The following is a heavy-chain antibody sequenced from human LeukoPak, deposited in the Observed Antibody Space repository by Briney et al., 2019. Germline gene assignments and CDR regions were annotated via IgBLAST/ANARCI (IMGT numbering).Heavy chain of an antibody. J-gene: IGHJ6*02. CDR3: ARGTDIVVVVAAPYYYYGMDV. V-gene: IGHV4-34*01. D-gene: IGHD2-15*01. CDR2: INHSGST. Sequence: SETLSLTCAVYGGSFSGYYWSWIRQPPGKGLEWIGEINHSGSTNYNPSLKSRVTISVDTSKNQFSLKLGSVTAADTAVYYCARGTDIVVVVAAPYYYYGMDVWGQGTTVTVSS. CDR1: GGSFSGYY.